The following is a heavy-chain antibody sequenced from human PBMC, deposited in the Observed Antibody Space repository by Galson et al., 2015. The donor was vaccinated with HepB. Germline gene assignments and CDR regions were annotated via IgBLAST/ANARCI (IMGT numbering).Heavy chain of an antibody. CDR2: IIPIFGTA. J-gene: IGHJ4*02. CDR1: GGTFSSYA. CDR3: ARRGMGVATIYYFDY. Sequence: SVKVSCKASGGTFSSYAISWVRQAPGQGLEWMGEIIPIFGTANYAQKFQGRVTITADESTSTAYMELSSLRSEDTAVYYCARRGMGVATIYYFDYWGQGTLVTVSS. V-gene: IGHV1-69*13. D-gene: IGHD5-12*01.